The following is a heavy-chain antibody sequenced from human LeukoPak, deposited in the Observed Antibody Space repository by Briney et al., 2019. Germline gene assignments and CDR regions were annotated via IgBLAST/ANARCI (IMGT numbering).Heavy chain of an antibody. J-gene: IGHJ4*02. CDR1: GFTFSTYG. Sequence: GGSLRLSCAASGFTFSTYGMTWVRQAPGKGLEWVSAISGSGGSTYYADSVKGRFTIPRDNSKNTLYLQMNSLRAEDTAVYYCAISGSYWAWAHWGQGTLVTISS. V-gene: IGHV3-23*01. D-gene: IGHD1-26*01. CDR3: AISGSYWAWAH. CDR2: ISGSGGST.